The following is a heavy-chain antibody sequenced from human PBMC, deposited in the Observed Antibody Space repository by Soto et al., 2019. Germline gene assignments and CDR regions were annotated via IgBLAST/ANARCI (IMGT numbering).Heavy chain of an antibody. D-gene: IGHD2-2*01. CDR1: GYTFTSYG. CDR2: ISAYNGNT. Sequence: QVQLVQSGAEVKKPGASVKVSCKASGYTFTSYGISWVRQAPGQGLEGMGWISAYNGNTNYAQKLQGRVTVTTDTSTSTAYMELRSLRSDDTAVYYCARDFYCSSTSCYKYKYYYYYYYMDVWGKGTTVTVSS. J-gene: IGHJ6*03. V-gene: IGHV1-18*01. CDR3: ARDFYCSSTSCYKYKYYYYYYYMDV.